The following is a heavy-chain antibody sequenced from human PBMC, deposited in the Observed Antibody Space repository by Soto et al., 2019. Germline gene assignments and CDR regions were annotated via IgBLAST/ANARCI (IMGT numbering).Heavy chain of an antibody. Sequence: EVQLLESGGGLVQPGGSLRLSCAASGFTFSSCAMNWVRQAPGKGLEWVSLIGGDGGSTYYADSVRGRFTISRDNSKNTLYLQMNSLRAEDTAIYYCAKAYSSIWSHWYFDLWGLGTLVTVSS. CDR3: AKAYSSIWSHWYFDL. D-gene: IGHD6-13*01. V-gene: IGHV3-23*01. CDR1: GFTFSSCA. J-gene: IGHJ2*01. CDR2: IGGDGGST.